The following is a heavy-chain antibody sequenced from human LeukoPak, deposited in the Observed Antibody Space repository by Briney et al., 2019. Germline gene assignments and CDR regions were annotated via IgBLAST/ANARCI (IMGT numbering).Heavy chain of an antibody. Sequence: ASVKVSCKASGYTFTGYYMHWVRQAPGQGLEWMGWINPNSGGTNYAQKFQGRVTMTRDTSISTAYMELSRLRSDDTAVYYCARDLEQQLVRYYFDYWGRGTLVTVSS. CDR2: INPNSGGT. J-gene: IGHJ4*02. CDR3: ARDLEQQLVRYYFDY. CDR1: GYTFTGYY. V-gene: IGHV1-2*02. D-gene: IGHD6-13*01.